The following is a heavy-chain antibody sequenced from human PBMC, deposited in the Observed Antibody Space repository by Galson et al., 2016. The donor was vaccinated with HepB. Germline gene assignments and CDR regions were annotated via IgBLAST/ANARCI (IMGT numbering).Heavy chain of an antibody. J-gene: IGHJ4*02. CDR3: ARGGGVLDY. CDR1: GDSVSSNSAA. D-gene: IGHD3-16*01. Sequence: SGDSVSSNSAAWNWIRQSPSRGLEWLGRTYYWSRWYNDYAVSVKSRITINPDASKNQFSLQLNSVTPDDTAVYFCARGGGVLDYWGQGTLVTVSS. CDR2: TYYWSRWYN. V-gene: IGHV6-1*01.